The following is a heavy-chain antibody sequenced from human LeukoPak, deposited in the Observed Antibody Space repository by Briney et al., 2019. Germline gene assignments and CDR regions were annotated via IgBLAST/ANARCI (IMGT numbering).Heavy chain of an antibody. V-gene: IGHV1-69*04. CDR3: ARDLGPIAAAGTGSSSGWYYNWFDP. CDR2: IIPILGIA. CDR1: GGTFSSYA. D-gene: IGHD6-13*01. J-gene: IGHJ5*02. Sequence: ASVKVSCKASGGTFSSYAISWVRQAPGQGLEWMGRIIPILGIANYAQKFQGRVTITADKSTSTAYMELSSLRSGDTAVYYCARDLGPIAAAGTGSSSGWYYNWFDPWGQGTLVTVSS.